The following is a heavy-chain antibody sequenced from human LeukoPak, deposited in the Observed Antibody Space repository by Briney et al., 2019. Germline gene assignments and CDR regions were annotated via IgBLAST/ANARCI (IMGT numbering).Heavy chain of an antibody. J-gene: IGHJ4*02. CDR1: GGTISSSSYY. V-gene: IGHV4-39*01. D-gene: IGHD2/OR15-2a*01. CDR3: ARHVRATPVIDY. CDR2: IYYVGTT. Sequence: SETLSLTCTVSGGTISSSSYYWGWIRQPPGKGLEWIGSIYYVGTTFYNPSLKSRVTISVDTSKNQFSLRLSSVTAADTALYYCARHVRATPVIDYWGQGTLVTVSS.